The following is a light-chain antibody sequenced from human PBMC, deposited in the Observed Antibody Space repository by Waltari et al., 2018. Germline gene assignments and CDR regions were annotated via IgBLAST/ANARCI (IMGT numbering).Light chain of an antibody. V-gene: IGLV1-47*01. J-gene: IGLJ2*01. CDR2: RND. CDR3: AAWDDKLGGRWE. CDR1: SSNIGSNV. Sequence: QSVLTQPPSASGTPGQRVTISCSGSSSNIGSNVVNWYQQVPGTTPKLLIYRNDRLPSGVPDRFAGSKSGTSASLAISGLRSEDEADYYCAAWDDKLGGRWEFGGGTKLTVL.